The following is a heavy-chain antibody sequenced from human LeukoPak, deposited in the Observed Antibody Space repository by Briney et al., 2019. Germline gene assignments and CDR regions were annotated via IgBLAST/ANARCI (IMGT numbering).Heavy chain of an antibody. CDR2: INSDGDSA. CDR1: GFTFDDYG. Sequence: RAGGSLRLSCAASGFTFDDYGMSWVRQARGKGLGWVSGINSDGDSAGYADSVKGRLTISRDNRKNSLHLQMNRLRAEDTAIYICAKDGGTYPYFLDVWGKGTTVIVSS. CDR3: AKDGGTYPYFLDV. D-gene: IGHD1-26*01. J-gene: IGHJ6*03. V-gene: IGHV3-20*01.